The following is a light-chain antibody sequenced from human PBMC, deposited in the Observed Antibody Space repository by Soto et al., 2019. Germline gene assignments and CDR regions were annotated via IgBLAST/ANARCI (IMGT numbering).Light chain of an antibody. CDR3: SSYTRSSTLDVV. CDR1: SSDVGGYNY. Sequence: QSALTQPASVSGSPGQSITISCTGTSSDVGGYNYVSWYQQHPGKAPKLMIYEVSNRPSGVSNRFSGSESGNTASLTISGLQAEDEADYYCSSYTRSSTLDVVFGGGTKLTVL. J-gene: IGLJ2*01. V-gene: IGLV2-14*01. CDR2: EVS.